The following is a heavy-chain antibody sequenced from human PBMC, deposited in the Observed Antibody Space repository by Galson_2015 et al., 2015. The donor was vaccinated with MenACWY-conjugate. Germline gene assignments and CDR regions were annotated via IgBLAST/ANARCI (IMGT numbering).Heavy chain of an antibody. Sequence: SLRLSCAASGFTFSSYWMSWVRQAPGKGLEWVANIKQDGSEKYYVDPVKGRFTISKDNAKNSLYLQMNSLRADDTAVYYCAKIYDFWSGYYKSYYYGMDVWGQGATVTVSS. D-gene: IGHD3-3*01. CDR3: AKIYDFWSGYYKSYYYGMDV. V-gene: IGHV3-7*03. CDR2: IKQDGSEK. CDR1: GFTFSSYW. J-gene: IGHJ6*02.